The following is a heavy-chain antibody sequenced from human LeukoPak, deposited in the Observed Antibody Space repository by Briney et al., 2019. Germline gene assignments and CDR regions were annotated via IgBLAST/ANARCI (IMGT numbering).Heavy chain of an antibody. CDR3: AKPQQWLVPWY. J-gene: IGHJ4*02. V-gene: IGHV3-30*18. D-gene: IGHD6-19*01. Sequence: PGRSLRLSCTASGFTFSSYGMHWVRQAPGKGLEWVAVISYDGSNKYYAGSVKGRFTISRDNSKNTLYLQMNSLRAEDTAVYYCAKPQQWLVPWYWGQGTLVTVSS. CDR1: GFTFSSYG. CDR2: ISYDGSNK.